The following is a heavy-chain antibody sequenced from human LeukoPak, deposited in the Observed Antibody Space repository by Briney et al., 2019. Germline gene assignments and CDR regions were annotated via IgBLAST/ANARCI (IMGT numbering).Heavy chain of an antibody. Sequence: GGSLRLSCAASGFTFRNYRMNWVRQAPGKGLEWVSYISSSGSTIYYADSVKGRFTISRDNAKNSLYLQMNSLRAEDTAVYYCAELGITMIGGVWGKGTTVTISS. CDR1: GFTFRNYR. CDR2: ISSSGSTI. V-gene: IGHV3-48*04. J-gene: IGHJ6*04. D-gene: IGHD3-10*02. CDR3: AELGITMIGGV.